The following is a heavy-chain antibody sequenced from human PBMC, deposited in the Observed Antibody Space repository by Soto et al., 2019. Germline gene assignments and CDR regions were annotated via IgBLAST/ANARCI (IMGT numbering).Heavy chain of an antibody. CDR1: GYTFTSYA. Sequence: ASVKVSCKASGYTFTSYAMHWVRQAPGQRLEWMGWINAGNGNTKYSQKFQGRVTITRDTSASTAYVELSSLRSEDTAVYYCASSRITMVPYGMDVWGQGTTVTVSS. J-gene: IGHJ6*02. D-gene: IGHD3-10*01. CDR3: ASSRITMVPYGMDV. CDR2: INAGNGNT. V-gene: IGHV1-3*01.